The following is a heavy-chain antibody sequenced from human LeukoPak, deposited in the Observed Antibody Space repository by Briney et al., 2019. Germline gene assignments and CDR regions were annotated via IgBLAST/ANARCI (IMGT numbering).Heavy chain of an antibody. CDR1: GGSISSYY. D-gene: IGHD6-6*01. J-gene: IGHJ5*02. CDR3: AREVIAAHNWFDP. Sequence: SETLSLTCTVSGGSISSYYWSWIRQPPGKGLEWIGYIYYSGSTNYNPSLKSRVTISVDTSKNQFSLKLSSVTAADTAVYYCAREVIAAHNWFDPWGQGTLVTVSS. V-gene: IGHV4-59*12. CDR2: IYYSGST.